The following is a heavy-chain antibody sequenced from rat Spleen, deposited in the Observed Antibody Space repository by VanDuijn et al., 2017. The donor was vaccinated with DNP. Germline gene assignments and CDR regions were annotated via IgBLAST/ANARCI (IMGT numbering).Heavy chain of an antibody. D-gene: IGHD1-1*01. CDR1: GFTFNYYW. V-gene: IGHV2S63*01. Sequence: EVQLVESGGDLVQPGRSLKLSCVASGFTFNYYWMTWIRHVPGKGLEWMGVVWIGGTTDYNSIFKSRLSISRDTSKNQVFFTMNSLQTEDTATYFCARDGQCDYLDYWGQGVMVTVSS. J-gene: IGHJ2*01. CDR3: ARDGQCDYLDY. CDR2: VWIGGTT.